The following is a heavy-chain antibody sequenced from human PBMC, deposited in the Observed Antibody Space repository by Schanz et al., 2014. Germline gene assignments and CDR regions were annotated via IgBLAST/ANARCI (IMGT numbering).Heavy chain of an antibody. CDR2: VRNKNNRYTT. J-gene: IGHJ4*02. V-gene: IGHV3-72*01. Sequence: EVQLVESGGGLVQPGGSLRLSCAASGFTFSDHYMDWVRQAPGKGLEWVGRVRNKNNRYTTEYAASVKVRFTISRDDSKISLYMQMTSLTAEDTAMYYCSRSACCSRVYCYFDSWGQGTLVTVSS. CDR1: GFTFSDHY. D-gene: IGHD2-15*01. CDR3: SRSACCSRVYCYFDS.